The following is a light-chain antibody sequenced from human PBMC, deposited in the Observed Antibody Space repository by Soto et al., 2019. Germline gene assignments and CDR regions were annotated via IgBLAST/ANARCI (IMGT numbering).Light chain of an antibody. CDR2: DVI. CDR1: SSDVGIYNY. V-gene: IGLV2-11*01. J-gene: IGLJ3*02. Sequence: QSALTQPRSVSGSPGQSVTISCTGTSSDVGIYNYVSWYQHHPGKAPKLIIYDVIKRPSGVPDRFSGSKSGITASLTISGLQADDEADYYCCSYAATSTVVFGGGTKVTVL. CDR3: CSYAATSTVV.